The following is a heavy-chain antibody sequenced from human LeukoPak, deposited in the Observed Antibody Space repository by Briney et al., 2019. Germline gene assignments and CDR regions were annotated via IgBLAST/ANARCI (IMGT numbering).Heavy chain of an antibody. CDR1: GYSFTIYW. D-gene: IGHD4-17*01. J-gene: IGHJ2*01. V-gene: IGHV5-51*01. CDR2: IYPGDSDT. CDR3: ARPSTTVDWYFDL. Sequence: GESLKISCKDSGYSFTIYWIVWVRQMPGKGLEWMGSIYPGDSDTRYSPSFQGQVTISADKSISTAYLQWSSLKASDTAIYYCARPSTTVDWYFDLWGRGTLVTVSS.